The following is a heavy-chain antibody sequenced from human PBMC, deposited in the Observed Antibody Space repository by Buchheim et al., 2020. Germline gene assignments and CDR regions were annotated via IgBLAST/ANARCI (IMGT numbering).Heavy chain of an antibody. CDR2: INSDGSST. CDR3: ARDITVAGSWSQYYYYYYGMDV. J-gene: IGHJ6*02. Sequence: EVQLVESGGGLVQPGGSLRLSCAASGFTFSSYWMHWVRQAPGKGLVWVSRINSDGSSTSYADSVKGRFTIPRDNAKNTLYLQMNRLRAEDTAVYYCARDITVAGSWSQYYYYYYGMDVWGQGTT. D-gene: IGHD6-13*01. V-gene: IGHV3-74*01. CDR1: GFTFSSYW.